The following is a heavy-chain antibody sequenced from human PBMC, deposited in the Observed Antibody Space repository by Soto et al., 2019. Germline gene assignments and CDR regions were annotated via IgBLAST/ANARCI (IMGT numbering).Heavy chain of an antibody. CDR2: ISSSSSYI. V-gene: IGHV3-21*01. D-gene: IGHD3-3*01. J-gene: IGHJ6*02. CDR3: ARDGDDTIFVVVTYYGMDV. CDR1: GFTFSSYS. Sequence: GGSLRLSCAASGFTFSSYSMNWVRQAPGKGLEWVSSISSSSSYIYYADSVKGRFTISRDNAKNSLYLQMNSLIAEDTAVYYCARDGDDTIFVVVTYYGMDVWGQGTTVTVSS.